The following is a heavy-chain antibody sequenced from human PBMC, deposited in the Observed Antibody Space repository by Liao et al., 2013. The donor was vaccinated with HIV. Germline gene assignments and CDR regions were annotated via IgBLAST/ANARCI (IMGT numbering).Heavy chain of an antibody. Sequence: QVQLQQWGAGLLKPSETLSLTCAVYGGSFSGYYWSWIRQPPGKGLEWIGEINHSGSTNYNPSLKSRVTMSVDTSKNQFSLKLSSVTAADTAVYYCARMGYSSSWGSYYYYMDVWGKGPRSPSP. CDR2: INHSGST. CDR3: ARMGYSSSWGSYYYYMDV. V-gene: IGHV4-34*01. CDR1: GGSFSGYY. J-gene: IGHJ6*03. D-gene: IGHD6-13*01.